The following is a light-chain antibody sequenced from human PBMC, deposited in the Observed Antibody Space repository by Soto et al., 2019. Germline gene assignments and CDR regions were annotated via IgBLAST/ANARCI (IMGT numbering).Light chain of an antibody. J-gene: IGLJ1*01. CDR2: ESS. Sequence: QSVLTQPASVSGSPGQSITISCTGTSSDVGGYNYVSWYQQHPGKASKLMIYESSNLPSGVSNRFSGSKSGNTASVTISGIQAADEADYYCSSYTSSSTPYMFGTGTKLTVL. CDR3: SSYTSSSTPYM. V-gene: IGLV2-14*01. CDR1: SSDVGGYNY.